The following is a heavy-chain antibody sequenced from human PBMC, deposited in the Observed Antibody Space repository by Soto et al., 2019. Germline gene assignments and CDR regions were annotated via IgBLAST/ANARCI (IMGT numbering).Heavy chain of an antibody. D-gene: IGHD1-26*01. CDR1: GGSISTSSYY. CDR3: ARLETGATATS. CDR2: IYYSGST. J-gene: IGHJ5*02. Sequence: PSETLSLTCIVSGGSISTSSYYWAWTRQPPGKGLEWIGSIYYSGSTYYNPSLKSRVTISVDTSKNQFSLRVSSVTAADTAVYYCARLETGATATSWGQGALVTVSS. V-gene: IGHV4-39*01.